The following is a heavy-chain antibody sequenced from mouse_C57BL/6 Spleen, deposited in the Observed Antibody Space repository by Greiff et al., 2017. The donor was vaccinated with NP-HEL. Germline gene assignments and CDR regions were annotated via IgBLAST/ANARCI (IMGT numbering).Heavy chain of an antibody. CDR2: IDPEDGET. CDR3: ARVTSSDCDV. J-gene: IGHJ1*03. Sequence: VQLQQSGAELVKPGASVTLSCKASGFNIKDYYMHWVKQRPEQGLEWIGRIDPEDGETKYAPQFQGKATIPADTSSNTAYLQLSSLTSEDTAVYYCARVTSSDCDVWGKGTTVTVSS. D-gene: IGHD2-12*01. V-gene: IGHV14-2*01. CDR1: GFNIKDYY.